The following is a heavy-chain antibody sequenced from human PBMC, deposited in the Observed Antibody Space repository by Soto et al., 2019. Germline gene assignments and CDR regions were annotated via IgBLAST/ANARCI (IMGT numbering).Heavy chain of an antibody. D-gene: IGHD4-4*01. CDR2: IIPIFGTA. J-gene: IGHJ3*02. V-gene: IGHV1-69*13. CDR3: ARGPPYTTDDAFDS. CDR1: GGTFSSYA. Sequence: SVKVSCKASGGTFSSYAISWVRPAPGQGREWMVGIIPIFGTANYAQKFQGRVTITADESTSTAYMELSSLRSEDTAVYYCARGPPYTTDDAFDSWGQGTMVTV.